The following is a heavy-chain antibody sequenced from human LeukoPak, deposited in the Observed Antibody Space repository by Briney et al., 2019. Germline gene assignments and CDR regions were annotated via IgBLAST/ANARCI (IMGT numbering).Heavy chain of an antibody. Sequence: GGSLRLSCAASGFTFSTYNMIWVRQAPGKGLEWVSSINRNGVFMFYADSVKGRFTISRDNAKKSLYVQMNSLRVEDTAVYYCATLDYYDKSPRILDYWGQGTLVTVSS. CDR2: INRNGVFM. J-gene: IGHJ4*02. D-gene: IGHD3-22*01. CDR3: ATLDYYDKSPRILDY. CDR1: GFTFSTYN. V-gene: IGHV3-21*01.